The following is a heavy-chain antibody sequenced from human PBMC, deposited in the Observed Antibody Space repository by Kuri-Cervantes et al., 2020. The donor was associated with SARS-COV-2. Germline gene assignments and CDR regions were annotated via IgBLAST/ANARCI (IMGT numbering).Heavy chain of an antibody. V-gene: IGHV1-58*01. CDR3: ARVGPIVGASDYYYYGMDV. Sequence: SVKVSCKASGFTFTSSAVQWVRQARGQRLEWIGWIVVGSGNTNYAQKFQERVTITRDMSTSTAYMELSSLRSEDTAVYYCARVGPIVGASDYYYYGMDVWGQGTTVTVSS. CDR2: IVVGSGNT. CDR1: GFTFTSSA. D-gene: IGHD1-26*01. J-gene: IGHJ6*02.